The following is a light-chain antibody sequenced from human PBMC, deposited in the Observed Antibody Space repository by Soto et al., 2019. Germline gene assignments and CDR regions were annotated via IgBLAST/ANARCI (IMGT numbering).Light chain of an antibody. V-gene: IGKV1-8*01. Sequence: AIRMTQSPSSLSASTGDRVTITCRASQGISSYLAWYQQKPGKAPKLLIYAASTLQSGVPSRFSGSGSGTDFTLTISCLQSGDFATYYCQQYYSYPFTFGPGTKVDIK. CDR3: QQYYSYPFT. J-gene: IGKJ3*01. CDR1: QGISSY. CDR2: AAS.